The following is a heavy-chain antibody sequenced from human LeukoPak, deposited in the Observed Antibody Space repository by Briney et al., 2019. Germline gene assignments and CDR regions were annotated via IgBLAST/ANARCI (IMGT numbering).Heavy chain of an antibody. Sequence: LETLALTCTVSGGSISNYYWSWIRQPPGKGLEWIGYIYYSGSTNYNPSLKSRVTISVDTSKNQFSLKLSSVTAADTAVYYCARDGVHYGGNPDLYFDLWGRGTLVTVAS. D-gene: IGHD4-23*01. CDR2: IYYSGST. V-gene: IGHV4-59*01. CDR3: ARDGVHYGGNPDLYFDL. J-gene: IGHJ2*01. CDR1: GGSISNYY.